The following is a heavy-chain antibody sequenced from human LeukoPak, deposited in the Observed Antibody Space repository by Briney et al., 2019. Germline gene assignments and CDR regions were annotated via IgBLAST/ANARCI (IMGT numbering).Heavy chain of an antibody. Sequence: GGSLRLSCAASGVTSSSYAMSWVRQAPGKGLEWVSAISGSGDSTYYGDSVKGRFTISRDNSKNTLSLQMNSLRAAHTAVYYCAKTRPLDSSSWSHGDYWGQGTLVTVSS. J-gene: IGHJ4*02. D-gene: IGHD6-13*01. CDR1: GVTSSSYA. CDR2: ISGSGDST. CDR3: AKTRPLDSSSWSHGDY. V-gene: IGHV3-23*01.